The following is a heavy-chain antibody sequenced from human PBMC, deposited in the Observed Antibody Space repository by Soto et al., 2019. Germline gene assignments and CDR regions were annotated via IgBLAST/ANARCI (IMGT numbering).Heavy chain of an antibody. CDR1: GGTFSSYT. Sequence: QVQLVQSGAEVKKPGSSVKVSCKASGGTFSSYTISWVRQAPGQGLEWMGRIIPILGIANYAQKLQGRVTITADKATSTAYMELSSLRSEDTAVYYCARDSATPFDYWGQGTLVTGSS. J-gene: IGHJ4*02. CDR2: IIPILGIA. D-gene: IGHD2-15*01. V-gene: IGHV1-69*08. CDR3: ARDSATPFDY.